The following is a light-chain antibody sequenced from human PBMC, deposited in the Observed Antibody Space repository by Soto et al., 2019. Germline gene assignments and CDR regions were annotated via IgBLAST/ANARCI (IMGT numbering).Light chain of an antibody. CDR1: QSVQSSY. Sequence: PRERATLSCRASQSVQSSYLAWYQQKPGQAPRLLIYGASSRATGIPDRFSGSGSGTDFTLTINRLEPEDFAVYYCQQFGSSPLTFGGGIKVDIK. CDR3: QQFGSSPLT. CDR2: GAS. J-gene: IGKJ4*01. V-gene: IGKV3-20*01.